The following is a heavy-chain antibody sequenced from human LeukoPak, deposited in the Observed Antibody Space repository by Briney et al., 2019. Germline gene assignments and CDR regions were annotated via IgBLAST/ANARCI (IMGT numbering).Heavy chain of an antibody. CDR2: ISAYNGNT. Sequence: GASVKVSCKASGYTFTSYGISWVRQAPGQRLEWMGWISAYNGNTNYAQKLQGRVTMTTDTSTSTAHMELRSLRSDDTAAYYCASVGSHYYYYMDVWGKGTTVTVSS. CDR1: GYTFTSYG. V-gene: IGHV1-18*01. D-gene: IGHD1-26*01. J-gene: IGHJ6*03. CDR3: ASVGSHYYYYMDV.